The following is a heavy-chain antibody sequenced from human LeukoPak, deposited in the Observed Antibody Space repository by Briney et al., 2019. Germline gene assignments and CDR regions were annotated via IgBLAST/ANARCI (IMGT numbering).Heavy chain of an antibody. CDR2: ISGGVENR. D-gene: IGHD3-10*01. Sequence: GGSLRLSCAASGFTFSSYALSWVRQAPGRGLEWVSSISGGVENRYYADSVKGRFIISRDDSKNTFYLQMNSLRAEDTAVYHCAKVHDSGTYATLDYWGQGTLVTVSS. V-gene: IGHV3-23*01. CDR3: AKVHDSGTYATLDY. CDR1: GFTFSSYA. J-gene: IGHJ4*02.